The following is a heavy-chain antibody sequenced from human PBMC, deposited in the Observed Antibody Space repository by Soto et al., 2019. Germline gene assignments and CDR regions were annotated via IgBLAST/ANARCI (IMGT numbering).Heavy chain of an antibody. D-gene: IGHD3-10*01. CDR1: GGSISSYY. V-gene: IGHV4-59*08. J-gene: IGHJ4*02. CDR3: ARHNYGSGSTYFDY. CDR2: IYYSGST. Sequence: SETLSLTCTVSGGSISSYYWSWIRQPPGKGLEWIGYIYYSGSTNYNPSLKSRVTISVVTSKNQFSLKLNSMTAADTAVYYCARHNYGSGSTYFDYWGQGTLVTVSS.